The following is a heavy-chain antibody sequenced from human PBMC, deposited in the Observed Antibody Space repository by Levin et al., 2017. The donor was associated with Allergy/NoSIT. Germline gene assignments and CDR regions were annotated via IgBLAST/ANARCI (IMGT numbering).Heavy chain of an antibody. CDR2: IYTSGST. J-gene: IGHJ5*02. CDR1: GGSISSGSYY. CDR3: ASELLWFGELLGWFDP. V-gene: IGHV4-61*02. Sequence: PSETLSLTCTVSGGSISSGSYYWSWIRQPAGKGLEWIGRIYTSGSTNYNPSLKSRVTISVDTSKNQFSLKLSSVTAADTAVYYCASELLWFGELLGWFDPWGQGTLVTVSS. D-gene: IGHD3-10*01.